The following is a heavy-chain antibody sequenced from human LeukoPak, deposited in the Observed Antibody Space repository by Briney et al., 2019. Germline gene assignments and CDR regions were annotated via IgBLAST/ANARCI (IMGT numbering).Heavy chain of an antibody. CDR1: GFTFSSYA. D-gene: IGHD3-9*01. CDR2: ISGSGGKI. CDR3: AKSPFYDILTGYDY. Sequence: GGSLRLSCAASGFTFSSYAMSWVRQTPGKGLEWVSAISGSGGKIYYGDSVKGRFTISRDNSKNTLYLQMNSLRAEDTAVYYCAKSPFYDILTGYDYWGQGTLVTVSS. V-gene: IGHV3-23*01. J-gene: IGHJ4*02.